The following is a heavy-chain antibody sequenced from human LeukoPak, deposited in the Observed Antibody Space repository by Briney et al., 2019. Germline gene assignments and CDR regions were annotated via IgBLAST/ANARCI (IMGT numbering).Heavy chain of an antibody. Sequence: PGGSLRLSCAASGFTFSSYAMHWVRQAPGKGLVWVSRINSDGSSTSYADSVKGRFTISRDNAKNTLYLQMNSLRAEDTAVYYCARDSLYDYDKYFDYWGQGTLVTVSS. D-gene: IGHD3-22*01. J-gene: IGHJ4*02. V-gene: IGHV3-74*01. CDR2: INSDGSST. CDR1: GFTFSSYA. CDR3: ARDSLYDYDKYFDY.